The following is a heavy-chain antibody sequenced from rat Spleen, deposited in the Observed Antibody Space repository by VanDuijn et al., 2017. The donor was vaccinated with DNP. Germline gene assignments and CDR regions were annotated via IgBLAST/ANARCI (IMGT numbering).Heavy chain of an antibody. Sequence: EVRLQESGPGLVKPSQSLSLTCSVTGYSITSDYWGWIRKFPGNKMEWIGHISYSGRATYNPSLKSRISISRDTSKNQFFLQLNSVGTDDTATYYCARWRIGPHYFDYWGQGVMVTVSS. V-gene: IGHV3-1*01. CDR3: ARWRIGPHYFDY. CDR1: GYSITSDY. J-gene: IGHJ2*01. D-gene: IGHD1-11*01. CDR2: ISYSGRA.